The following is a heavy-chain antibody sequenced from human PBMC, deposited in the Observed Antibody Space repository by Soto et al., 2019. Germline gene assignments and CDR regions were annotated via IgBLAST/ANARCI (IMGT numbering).Heavy chain of an antibody. CDR1: GGSISSSSYY. Sequence: SETLSLTCTVSGGSISSSSYYWGWIRQPPGKGLEWIGEINHSGSTNYNPSLKSRVTISVDTSKNQFSLKLSSVTAADTAVYYCATIGEDDYGDLSLDYWGQGTLVTVSS. J-gene: IGHJ4*02. CDR3: ATIGEDDYGDLSLDY. CDR2: INHSGST. V-gene: IGHV4-39*07. D-gene: IGHD4-17*01.